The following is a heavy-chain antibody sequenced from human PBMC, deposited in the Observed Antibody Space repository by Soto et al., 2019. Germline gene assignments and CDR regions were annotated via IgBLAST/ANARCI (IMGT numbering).Heavy chain of an antibody. D-gene: IGHD4-4*01. V-gene: IGHV3-74*01. J-gene: IGHJ4*02. CDR1: GFTFSSNT. CDR2: INSDGSST. CDR3: ASAPYSNYPFNY. Sequence: GGSLRLSCAASGFTFSSNTMHWVRQAPGKGLVWVSRINSDGSSTSYADSVKGRFTISRDNAENTLYLQMNSLRAEDTAVYYCASAPYSNYPFNYWGQGTLVTVSS.